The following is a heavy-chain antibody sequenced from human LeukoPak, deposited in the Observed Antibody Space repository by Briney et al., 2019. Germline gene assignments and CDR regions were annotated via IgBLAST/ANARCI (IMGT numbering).Heavy chain of an antibody. CDR2: IYYSGST. Sequence: PSETLSLTCTVSGGSISSYYWSWIRQPPGKGLEWIGYIYYSGSTNYNPSLKSRVTISVDTSKNQFSLKLSSVTAADTAVYFCARDPGFLDYWGQGTLVTVSS. V-gene: IGHV4-59*01. J-gene: IGHJ4*02. CDR3: ARDPGFLDY. CDR1: GGSISSYY. D-gene: IGHD2-21*01.